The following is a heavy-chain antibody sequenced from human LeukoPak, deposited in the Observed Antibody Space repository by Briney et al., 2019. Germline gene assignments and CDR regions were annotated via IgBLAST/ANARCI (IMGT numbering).Heavy chain of an antibody. J-gene: IGHJ4*02. D-gene: IGHD1-1*01. CDR3: ASLRGYHFDY. CDR2: ISSSGSTI. CDR1: GFTFSSYE. Sequence: GGSLRLSCAASGFTFSSYEMKWVRQAPGKGLEWVSSISSSGSTIYHADSVKGRFTISRDNAKNSLYLQMNSLRAEDTAVYYCASLRGYHFDYWGQGTLVTVSS. V-gene: IGHV3-48*03.